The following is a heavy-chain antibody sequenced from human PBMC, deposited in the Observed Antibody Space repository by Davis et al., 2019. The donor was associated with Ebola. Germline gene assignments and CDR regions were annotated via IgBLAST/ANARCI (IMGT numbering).Heavy chain of an antibody. J-gene: IGHJ3*02. D-gene: IGHD3-10*01. V-gene: IGHV4-59*08. CDR3: ARLTGGGAFDI. CDR2: IYYSGST. CDR1: GGSISSYY. Sequence: SETLSLTCTVSGGSISSYYWSWIRQPPGKGLEWIGSIYYSGSTYYNPSLKSRVTISVDTSKDQFSLKLSSVTAADTAVYYCARLTGGGAFDIWGQGTMVTVSS.